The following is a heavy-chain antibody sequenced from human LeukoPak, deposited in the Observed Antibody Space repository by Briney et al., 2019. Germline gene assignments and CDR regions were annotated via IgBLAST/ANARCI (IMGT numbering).Heavy chain of an antibody. V-gene: IGHV3-23*01. CDR1: GFTFSTYA. J-gene: IGHJ4*02. CDR2: LRGNGDT. Sequence: GGSLRLSCVASGFTFSTYAMSWVREAPARGLEWVSSLRGNGDTFYAESAKGRFTLSRDESRNMVFLHLNKLRVEDTAIYYCAKASWVSNVDAVLWGQGTVVTVSS. CDR3: AKASWVSNVDAVL. D-gene: IGHD1-1*01.